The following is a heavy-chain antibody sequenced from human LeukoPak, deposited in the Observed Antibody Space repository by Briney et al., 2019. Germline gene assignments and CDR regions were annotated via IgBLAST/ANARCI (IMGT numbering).Heavy chain of an antibody. CDR3: ARSNYYDSSGYYYPSPDQYYYYMDV. V-gene: IGHV1-69*04. D-gene: IGHD3-22*01. CDR2: IIPILGIA. Sequence: SVKVSCKASGGTFSSYAISWVRQAPGQGLEWMGRIIPILGIANYAQKFQGRVTITADKSTSTAYMELSSLRSEDTAVYYCARSNYYDSSGYYYPSPDQYYYYMDVWGKGTTVTVSS. CDR1: GGTFSSYA. J-gene: IGHJ6*03.